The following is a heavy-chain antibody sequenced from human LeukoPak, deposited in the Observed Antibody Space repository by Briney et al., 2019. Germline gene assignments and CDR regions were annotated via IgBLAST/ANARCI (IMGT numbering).Heavy chain of an antibody. CDR3: AKDILTLDAFDM. CDR2: ISSSSSTI. J-gene: IGHJ3*02. V-gene: IGHV3-48*01. CDR1: GFTFSSYS. Sequence: GGSLRLSCAASGFTFSSYSMNWVRQAPGKGLEWVSYISSSSSTIYYADSVKGRFTISRDNAKNSLYLQMNSLRAGDTAVYYCAKDILTLDAFDMWGQGTMVTVSS.